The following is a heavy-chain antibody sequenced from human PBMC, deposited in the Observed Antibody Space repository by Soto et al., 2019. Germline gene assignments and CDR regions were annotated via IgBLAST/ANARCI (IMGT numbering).Heavy chain of an antibody. J-gene: IGHJ6*02. CDR2: IYHSGST. CDR3: ARVVGGYYYGMDV. D-gene: IGHD2-2*01. CDR1: GGSLSRSNW. Sequence: PSETMSLTCAVSGGSLSRSNWWSWVRPPPGKGLEWIGEIYHSGSTNYNPSLKSRVTISVDKSKNQFSLKLSSVTAADTAVYYCARVVGGYYYGMDVWGQGTTVTVSS. V-gene: IGHV4-4*02.